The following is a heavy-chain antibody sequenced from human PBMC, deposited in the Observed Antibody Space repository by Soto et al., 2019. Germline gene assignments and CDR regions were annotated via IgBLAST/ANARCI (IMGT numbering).Heavy chain of an antibody. J-gene: IGHJ4*02. D-gene: IGHD1-26*01. Sequence: EVRLLESGGGLVQPGGSLRLSCTASGFTFSIYAMSWVRQAPGKGLEWVSAIGTSSGNTYYADSVKGRFTISRDNSKNTLYLQMNSPRAEDTAVYYCAKEGGGGATAFDYWGQGTLVTVSS. V-gene: IGHV3-23*01. CDR1: GFTFSIYA. CDR2: IGTSSGNT. CDR3: AKEGGGGATAFDY.